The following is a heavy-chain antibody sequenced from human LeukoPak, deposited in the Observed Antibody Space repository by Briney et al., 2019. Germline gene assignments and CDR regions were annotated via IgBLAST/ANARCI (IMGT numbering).Heavy chain of an antibody. V-gene: IGHV3-74*01. CDR2: ISSDGSST. D-gene: IGHD4-17*01. Sequence: GGSLRLSRAASGFSLSTYWMHWVRQAPGKGLVWVSRISSDGSSTNYADSVKGRFTISRDNAKQTLFLQVYSLRAEEAAVYYCATGDGDSRYYFDSWGQGTLVTVSS. J-gene: IGHJ4*02. CDR3: ATGDGDSRYYFDS. CDR1: GFSLSTYW.